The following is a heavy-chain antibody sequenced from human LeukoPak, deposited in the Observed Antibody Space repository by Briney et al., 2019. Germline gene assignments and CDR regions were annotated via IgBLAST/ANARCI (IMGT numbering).Heavy chain of an antibody. CDR3: ARESGKFDY. J-gene: IGHJ4*02. V-gene: IGHV3-43*02. CDR1: GLPIVAFA. Sequence: GGSLRLSCVVSGLPIVAFATHCVREAPGKGLGWVSLLSGDGTSTLYGDSAKGRFSISRDNSKNSLSLEMNSLRTDDTAMYYCARESGKFDYWGQGTLVAVSS. CDR2: LSGDGTST.